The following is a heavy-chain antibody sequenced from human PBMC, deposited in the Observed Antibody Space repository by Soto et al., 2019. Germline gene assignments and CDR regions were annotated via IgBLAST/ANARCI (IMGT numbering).Heavy chain of an antibody. D-gene: IGHD2-15*01. CDR1: GFSLSTSGVG. V-gene: IGHV2-5*02. CDR2: IYWDYDK. Sequence: QITLKASGPTLVKPTQTLTLTYTFSGFSLSTSGVGVAWIRQPPGKALEWLALIYWDYDKRYRPSMESRLTITKDTSKNQGVLTMTNMDSVDTATYYCAYLPCSGGSCYWFSFSGMDVWGQGTTVTVSS. J-gene: IGHJ6*02. CDR3: AYLPCSGGSCYWFSFSGMDV.